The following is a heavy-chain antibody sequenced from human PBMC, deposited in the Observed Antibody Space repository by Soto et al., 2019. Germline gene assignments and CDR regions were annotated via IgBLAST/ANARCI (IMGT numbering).Heavy chain of an antibody. D-gene: IGHD2-21*01. Sequence: EVQLLESGGGLVQPGGSLRLSCAASGFTFGSYAMSWVRQAPGKGLEWIAHIYGNGGNTYYADSVKGRFTISRDNSKDTLYLLMNSLRAEDTAIYYCAKDDSRANQYIPSDVWGQGTTVTVSS. CDR1: GFTFGSYA. J-gene: IGHJ6*02. CDR2: IYGNGGNT. CDR3: AKDDSRANQYIPSDV. V-gene: IGHV3-23*01.